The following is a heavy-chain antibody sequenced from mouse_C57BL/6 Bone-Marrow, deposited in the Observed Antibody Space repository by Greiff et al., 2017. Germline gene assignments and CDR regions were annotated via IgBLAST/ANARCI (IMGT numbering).Heavy chain of an antibody. J-gene: IGHJ4*01. CDR1: GYTFTDYY. V-gene: IGHV1-75*01. CDR2: IFPGSGST. Sequence: VKLMESGPELVKPGASVTISCKASGYTFTDYYINWVKQRPGPGLEWIGWIFPGSGSTYYNEKFKGKATLTVDKSSSTAYMLLSSLTSEDSAVYFCARRGVLRYYYAMDYWGQGTSVTVSS. CDR3: ARRGVLRYYYAMDY. D-gene: IGHD1-1*01.